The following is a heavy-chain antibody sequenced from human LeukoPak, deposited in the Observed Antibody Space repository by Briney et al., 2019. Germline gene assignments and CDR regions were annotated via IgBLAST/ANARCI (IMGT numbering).Heavy chain of an antibody. D-gene: IGHD3-10*01. CDR2: IYPGDSDT. J-gene: IGHJ4*02. CDR3: ASRREVSSYYFDY. CDR1: GYSFTSYW. Sequence: GESLKISCKGSGYSFTSYWIGWVRQMPGKGLEWMGIIYPGDSDTRYSPSFQGQVTISADKSIGTAYLQWSSLKASDTAMYYCASRREVSSYYFDYWGQGTLVTVSS. V-gene: IGHV5-51*01.